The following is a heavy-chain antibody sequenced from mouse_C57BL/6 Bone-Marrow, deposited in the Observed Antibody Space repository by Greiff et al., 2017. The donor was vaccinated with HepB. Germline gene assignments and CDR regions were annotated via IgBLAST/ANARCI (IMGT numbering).Heavy chain of an antibody. J-gene: IGHJ2*01. CDR1: GYTFTSYW. V-gene: IGHV1-64*01. D-gene: IGHD2-1*01. CDR2: IHPNSGST. Sequence: QVHVKQPGAELVKPGASVKLSCKASGYTFTSYWMHWVKQRPGQGLEWIGMIHPNSGSTNYNEKFKSKATLTVDKSSSTAYMQLSSLTSEDSAVYYCAREGDGKRGDYWGQGTTLTVSS. CDR3: AREGDGKRGDY.